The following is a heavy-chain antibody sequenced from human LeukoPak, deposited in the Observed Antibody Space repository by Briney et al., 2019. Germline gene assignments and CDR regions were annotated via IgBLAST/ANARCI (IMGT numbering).Heavy chain of an antibody. CDR1: GGSFSGYY. V-gene: IGHV4-34*01. D-gene: IGHD3-10*01. CDR2: INHSGST. CDR3: ARGTTYYYGSGSYGPPFDY. J-gene: IGHJ4*02. Sequence: SATLSLTCAVYGGSFSGYYWSWIRQAPGKGLEWIGEINHSGSTNYNPSLKSRVTISVDTSKNQFSLKLSSVTAADTAVYYCARGTTYYYGSGSYGPPFDYWGQGTLVTVSS.